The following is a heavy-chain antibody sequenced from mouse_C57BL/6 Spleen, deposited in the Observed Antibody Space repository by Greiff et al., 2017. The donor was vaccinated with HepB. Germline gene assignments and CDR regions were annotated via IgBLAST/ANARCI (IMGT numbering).Heavy chain of an antibody. J-gene: IGHJ1*03. CDR1: GFTFSDYG. Sequence: EVQLVESGGGLVKPGGSLKLSCAASGFTFSDYGMHWVRQAPEKGLEWVAYISSGSSTIYYADTVKGRFTISRDNAKNTLFLQMTSLRSEDTAMYYCARPGGSSYGYFDVWGTGTTVTVSS. D-gene: IGHD1-1*01. CDR3: ARPGGSSYGYFDV. CDR2: ISSGSSTI. V-gene: IGHV5-17*01.